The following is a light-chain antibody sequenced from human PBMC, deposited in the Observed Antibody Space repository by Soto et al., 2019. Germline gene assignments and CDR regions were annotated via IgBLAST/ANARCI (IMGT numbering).Light chain of an antibody. CDR1: QTVSTY. Sequence: GLAQSPCTLSLSTGERATLSCRASQTVSTYLAWYQQKPGQAPRLLMYGASSRATGIPDRFSGSGSGTDFTLTISRLEPEDLAVYYCQQYVSIPLTFGGGTKVDIK. V-gene: IGKV3-20*01. J-gene: IGKJ4*01. CDR2: GAS. CDR3: QQYVSIPLT.